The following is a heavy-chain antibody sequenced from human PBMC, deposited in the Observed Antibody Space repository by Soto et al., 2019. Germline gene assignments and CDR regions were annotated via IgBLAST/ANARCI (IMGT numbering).Heavy chain of an antibody. D-gene: IGHD3-16*01. Sequence: GGSLRLSCEASGFAFSSFAMHWVRQAPGKGLEWVGVISYDGNYIYYADSVKGRFTISRDNSKNTLYVQVNSLRPEDTAVYYCAKGILSATIGPYAMDVWGQGTTVTVSS. CDR3: AKGILSATIGPYAMDV. CDR1: GFAFSSFA. V-gene: IGHV3-30*18. J-gene: IGHJ6*02. CDR2: ISYDGNYI.